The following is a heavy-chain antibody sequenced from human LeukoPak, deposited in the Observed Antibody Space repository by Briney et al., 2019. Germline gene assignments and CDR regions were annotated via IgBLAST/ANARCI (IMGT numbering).Heavy chain of an antibody. J-gene: IGHJ3*01. V-gene: IGHV3-53*01. D-gene: IGHD3-22*01. Sequence: GVLRLSCAASGFTVRSSYMSWVRQAPGKGLEWVSVIYSGGSPDYADSAKGRFTISSDNSKNTLYLQMNSLRVEDTAVYYCARDGADNSGYYFGSLWGQGTMVTVSS. CDR1: GFTVRSSY. CDR2: IYSGGSP. CDR3: ARDGADNSGYYFGSL.